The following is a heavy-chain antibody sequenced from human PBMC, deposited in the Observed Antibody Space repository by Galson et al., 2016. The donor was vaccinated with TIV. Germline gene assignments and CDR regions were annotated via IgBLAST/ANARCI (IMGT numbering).Heavy chain of an antibody. V-gene: IGHV1-69*04. CDR1: GGTFTRYA. J-gene: IGHJ2*01. D-gene: IGHD4-11*01. CDR2: IIPILGIA. CDR3: ATDQSNFHWVSYFDL. Sequence: SVKVSCKASGGTFTRYAISWVRQAPGQGLEWMGRIIPILGIANYAQKFQGRVTITADKSTSTVYMELSILRSDDTAVYYCATDQSNFHWVSYFDLWGRGTLVTVSS.